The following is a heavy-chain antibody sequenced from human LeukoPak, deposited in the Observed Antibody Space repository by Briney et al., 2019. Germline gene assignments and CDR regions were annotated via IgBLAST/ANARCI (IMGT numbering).Heavy chain of an antibody. D-gene: IGHD5-12*01. CDR3: ARKPLSGGYGGTIDY. Sequence: PGGSLRLSCATSAFTLSSYWMHWVRQVPGKGLEWLSRINNDGVSTSYADSVKGRFTISRDNAKNTLYLRMNSLRAEDTAIYYCARKPLSGGYGGTIDYWGQGTLVTVSS. CDR1: AFTLSSYW. CDR2: INNDGVST. V-gene: IGHV3-74*01. J-gene: IGHJ4*02.